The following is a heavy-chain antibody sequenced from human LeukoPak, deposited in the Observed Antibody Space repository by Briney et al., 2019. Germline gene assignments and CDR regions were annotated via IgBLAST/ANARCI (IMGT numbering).Heavy chain of an antibody. Sequence: ASVKVSCKASGYTFTSYDINWVRQATGQGLEWMGWMNPNSGNTGYAQKFQGRVTMTRNTSISTAYMELSSLRSEDTAVYYCARVPQNLYRMYVWGRGTTVTVSS. CDR1: GYTFTSYD. CDR2: MNPNSGNT. V-gene: IGHV1-8*01. CDR3: ARVPQNLYRMYV. D-gene: IGHD1-7*01. J-gene: IGHJ6*02.